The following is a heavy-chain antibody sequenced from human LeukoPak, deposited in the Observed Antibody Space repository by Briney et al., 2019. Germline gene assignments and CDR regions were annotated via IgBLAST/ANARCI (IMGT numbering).Heavy chain of an antibody. Sequence: SETLSLTCTVSGGSISSSSYYWGWTRQPPGKGLEWIGSIYYSGSTYYNPSLKSRVTISVDTSKNQFSLKLSSVTAADSAVYYCARHVRLWFGESDYWGQGTLVTVSS. CDR2: IYYSGST. J-gene: IGHJ4*02. CDR3: ARHVRLWFGESDY. CDR1: GGSISSSSYY. D-gene: IGHD3-10*01. V-gene: IGHV4-39*01.